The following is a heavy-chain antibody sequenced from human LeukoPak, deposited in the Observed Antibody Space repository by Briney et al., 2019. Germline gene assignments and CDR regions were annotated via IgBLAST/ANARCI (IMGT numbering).Heavy chain of an antibody. Sequence: EASVKVSCKASGYTFTSYGISWVRQAPGQGLEWMGWISAYNGNTNYAQKLQGRVTITTDTSTSTAYMELRSLRSDDTAVYYCARGCSSTSCYWSDYWGQGTLVTVSS. CDR1: GYTFTSYG. D-gene: IGHD2-2*01. V-gene: IGHV1-18*01. CDR2: ISAYNGNT. J-gene: IGHJ4*02. CDR3: ARGCSSTSCYWSDY.